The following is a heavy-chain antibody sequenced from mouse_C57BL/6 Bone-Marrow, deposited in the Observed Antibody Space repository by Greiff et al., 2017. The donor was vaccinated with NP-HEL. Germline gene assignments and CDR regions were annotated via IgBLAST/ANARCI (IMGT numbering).Heavy chain of an antibody. CDR2: ISYDGSN. J-gene: IGHJ2*01. D-gene: IGHD4-1*01. V-gene: IGHV3-6*01. CDR3: ARSWGLFDY. CDR1: GYSITSGYY. Sequence: EVKLMESGPGLVKPSQSLSLTCSVTGYSITSGYYWNWIRQFPGNKLEWMGYISYDGSNNYNPSLKNRISITRDTSKNQFFLTLNSVTTEDTATYYCARSWGLFDYWGQGTTLTVSS.